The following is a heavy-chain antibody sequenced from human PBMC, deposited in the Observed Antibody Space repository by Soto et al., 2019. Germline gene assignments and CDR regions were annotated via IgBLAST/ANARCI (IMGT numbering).Heavy chain of an antibody. CDR1: GGSVTSGINY. D-gene: IGHD2-8*01. CDR2: IYPSGTT. CDR3: ARDSRTNPDDPSYYYYNMDV. Sequence: SETLSLTCSVSGGSVTSGINYWSWIRQPPGKGLEWIGYIYPSGTTYYSPSFKSRVTISIDTSKNEFSLKLTSVTAADTAVYYCARDSRTNPDDPSYYYYNMDVWGQGTTVTVSS. V-gene: IGHV4-61*01. J-gene: IGHJ6*02.